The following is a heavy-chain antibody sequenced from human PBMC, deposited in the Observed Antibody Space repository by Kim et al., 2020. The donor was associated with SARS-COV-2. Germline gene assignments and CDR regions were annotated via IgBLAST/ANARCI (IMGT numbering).Heavy chain of an antibody. Sequence: GGSLRLSCAASGFTFSSYSMNWVRQAPGKGLEWVSYISSSSSTIYYADSVKGRFTISRDNAKNSLYLQMNSLRDEDTAVYYCARETYYDILTGYHILYYFDYWGQGTLVTVSS. CDR1: GFTFSSYS. J-gene: IGHJ4*02. V-gene: IGHV3-48*02. CDR3: ARETYYDILTGYHILYYFDY. CDR2: ISSSSSTI. D-gene: IGHD3-9*01.